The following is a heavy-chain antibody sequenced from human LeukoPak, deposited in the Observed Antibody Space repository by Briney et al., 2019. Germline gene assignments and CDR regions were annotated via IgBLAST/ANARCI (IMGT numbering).Heavy chain of an antibody. V-gene: IGHV3-7*03. D-gene: IGHD2-2*01. CDR1: GFTLSSYW. J-gene: IGHJ4*02. CDR3: ARDRPNCYGSDGHYYRRDGDY. CDR2: IKQEGSEK. Sequence: GGSLRLSCAASGFTLSSYWMSWVRQAPGKGLEWVANIKQEGSEKYYVDSVKGRFTISIDNAKNSLYLQMHSLRAEDTAVYYCARDRPNCYGSDGHYYRRDGDYWGRGTLVSVSS.